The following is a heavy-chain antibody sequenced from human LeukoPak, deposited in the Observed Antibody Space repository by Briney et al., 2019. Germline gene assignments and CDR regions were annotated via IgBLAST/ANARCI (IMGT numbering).Heavy chain of an antibody. V-gene: IGHV3-53*01. J-gene: IGHJ4*02. CDR3: ARLFLDYDILTGYPISYYFDY. CDR2: IYSGGST. D-gene: IGHD3-9*01. CDR1: GFTVSSNY. Sequence: GGSLRLSCAASGFTVSSNYMSWVRQAPGKGLEWVSVIYSGGSTYYADSVKGRFTISRDNSKNTLYLRMNSLRAEDTAVYYCARLFLDYDILTGYPISYYFDYWGQGTLVTVSS.